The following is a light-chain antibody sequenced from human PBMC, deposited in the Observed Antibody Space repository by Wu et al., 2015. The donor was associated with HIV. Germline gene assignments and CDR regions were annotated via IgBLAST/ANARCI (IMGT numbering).Light chain of an antibody. CDR2: AAS. CDR3: QKYNTAPWT. V-gene: IGKV1-12*01. Sequence: DIQMTQSPSSVSASVGGRVTITCRASQGIGSWLGWYQQKLGKAPKLLIYAASNLQSGVPSRFSGSGSGTDFTLTISSLQPEDVATYYCQKYNTAPWTFGQGTKVEMK. CDR1: QGIGSW. J-gene: IGKJ1*01.